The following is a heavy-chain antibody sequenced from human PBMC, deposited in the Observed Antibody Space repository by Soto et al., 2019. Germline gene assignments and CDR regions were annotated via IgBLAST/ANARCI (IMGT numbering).Heavy chain of an antibody. CDR2: ISAHNDNT. CDR3: ARGRYGDY. CDR1: GYTFTSYG. D-gene: IGHD1-1*01. J-gene: IGHJ4*02. V-gene: IGHV1-18*01. Sequence: QVHLVQSGAEVRKPGASVKVSCKGSGYTFTSYGTAWVRQAPGQGLEWMGWISAHNDNTNYAQKVQGRVIVSRDTCMGIGDMELRNLRSDDTAVYYCARGRYGDYWGQGALVTVSS.